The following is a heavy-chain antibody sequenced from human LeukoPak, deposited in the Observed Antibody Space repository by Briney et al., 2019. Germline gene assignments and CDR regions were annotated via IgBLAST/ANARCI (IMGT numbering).Heavy chain of an antibody. CDR2: IYHSAST. J-gene: IGHJ6*04. V-gene: IGHV4-4*02. CDR1: GGSVSSSNW. CDR3: ARLNLSNLAAAGSYYYGMDV. Sequence: SETLSLTCAVSGGSVSSSNWWSWVRQPPGKGLEWIGEIYHSASTNYNPSLKSRVTISVDKSKNQFSLKLSSVTAADTAVYYCARLNLSNLAAAGSYYYGMDVWGKGTTVTVSS. D-gene: IGHD6-13*01.